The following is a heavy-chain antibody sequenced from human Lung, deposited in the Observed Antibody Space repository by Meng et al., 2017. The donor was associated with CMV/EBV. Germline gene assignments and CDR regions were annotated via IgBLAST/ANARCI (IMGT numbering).Heavy chain of an antibody. Sequence: QVQLVQSGAEVKKPGASVEVSCKASGYTLTTFGINWVRQAPGQGLEWMGWISVKNGEAKYPQNFQGRVTMTTDTTTSTAYMELRSLASDDTAVYYCARYVPNGSFWYFDFWGRGTLVTVSS. CDR3: ARYVPNGSFWYFDF. CDR2: ISVKNGEA. V-gene: IGHV1-18*01. CDR1: GYTLTTFG. D-gene: IGHD6-13*01. J-gene: IGHJ2*01.